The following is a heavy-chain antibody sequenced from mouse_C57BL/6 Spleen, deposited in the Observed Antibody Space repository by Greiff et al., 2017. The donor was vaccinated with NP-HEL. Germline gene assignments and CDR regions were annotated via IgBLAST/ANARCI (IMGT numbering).Heavy chain of an antibody. J-gene: IGHJ2*01. Sequence: EVKLMESGGDLVKPGGSLKLSCAASGFTFSSYGMSWVRQTPDKRLESVATISSGGSYTYYPDSVKGRFTISRDNAKNTLYLQMSSLKSEDTAMYYCARRDDYDALDYWGQGTTLTVSS. CDR2: ISSGGSYT. CDR1: GFTFSSYG. V-gene: IGHV5-6*02. D-gene: IGHD2-4*01. CDR3: ARRDDYDALDY.